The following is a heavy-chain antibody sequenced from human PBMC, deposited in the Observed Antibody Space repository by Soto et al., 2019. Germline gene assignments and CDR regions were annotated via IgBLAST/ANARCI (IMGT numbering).Heavy chain of an antibody. D-gene: IGHD1-26*01. CDR3: ASDALGWSYSNLYYYYGMDV. V-gene: IGHV3-30-3*01. J-gene: IGHJ6*02. CDR2: ISYDGSNK. CDR1: GFTFSSYA. Sequence: GGSLRLSCAASGFTFSSYAMHWVRQAPGKGLEWVAVISYDGSNKYYADSVKGRFTISRDNSKNTLYLQMNSLRAEDTAVYYCASDALGWSYSNLYYYYGMDVWGHGTTVTVSS.